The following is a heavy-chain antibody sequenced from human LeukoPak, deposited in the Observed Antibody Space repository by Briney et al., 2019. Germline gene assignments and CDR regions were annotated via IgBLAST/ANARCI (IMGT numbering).Heavy chain of an antibody. D-gene: IGHD6-13*01. J-gene: IGHJ6*03. CDR3: ARDKYDSSSWYSDYYYYMDV. Sequence: LPGGSLRLSCAASGFTFSSYWMSWVRQAPGKGLEWVANIKQDGSEKYYVDSVKGRFTISRDNAKNSLYLQMNSLRAEDTAVYYCARDKYDSSSWYSDYYYYMDVWGKGTTVTISS. CDR2: IKQDGSEK. V-gene: IGHV3-7*01. CDR1: GFTFSSYW.